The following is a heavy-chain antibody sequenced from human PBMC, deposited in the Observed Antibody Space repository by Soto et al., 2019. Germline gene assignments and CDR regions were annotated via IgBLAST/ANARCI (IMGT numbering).Heavy chain of an antibody. J-gene: IGHJ4*02. D-gene: IGHD6-19*01. CDR1: GFSLSTSGLG. CDR3: AHRPSGWYLFDF. V-gene: IGHV2-5*01. CDR2: IYWNEDK. Sequence: QLTLKESGPTLVRPTQTLTLTCTFSGFSLSTSGLGVGWIRQPPGKALEWLALIYWNEDKRYSPSLKARLTITKDPSKNQVVLTMTNMDPVDTATYYCAHRPSGWYLFDFWGQGTLVTVSS.